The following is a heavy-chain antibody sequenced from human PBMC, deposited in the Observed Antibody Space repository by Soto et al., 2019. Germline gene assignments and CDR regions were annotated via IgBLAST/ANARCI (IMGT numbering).Heavy chain of an antibody. CDR3: ASHGTPISDRSGFPFDY. D-gene: IGHD3-22*01. CDR2: IYYSGST. J-gene: IGHJ4*02. V-gene: IGHV4-39*01. CDR1: GGSISSSSYY. Sequence: QLQLQESGPGLVKPSETLSLTCTVSGGSISSSSYYWGWIRQPPGKGLEWIGSIYYSGSTYYNPSLKSRVPLPVDTSKTPFPLKLSSVTAADTAVYYCASHGTPISDRSGFPFDYWGQGTLVTVSS.